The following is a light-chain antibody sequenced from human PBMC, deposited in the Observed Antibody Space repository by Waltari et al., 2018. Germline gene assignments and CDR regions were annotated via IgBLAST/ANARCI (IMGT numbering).Light chain of an antibody. V-gene: IGKV3-15*01. CDR3: QQYNEWFPWT. J-gene: IGKJ1*01. CDR2: DTS. CDR1: RSVGSN. Sequence: EIMMTQSPDTLSVSPGERATPPCRASRSVGSNLAWYQMKPGRAPRLLIFDTSTRATGIPGRFSGSGSGTDFTLTISSLQSEDFAIYYCQQYNEWFPWTFGQGTKVEVK.